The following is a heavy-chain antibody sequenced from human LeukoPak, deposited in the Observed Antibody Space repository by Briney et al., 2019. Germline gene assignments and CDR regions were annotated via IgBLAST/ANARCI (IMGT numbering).Heavy chain of an antibody. D-gene: IGHD4-17*01. CDR2: ITGSGGTT. Sequence: GGSLRLSCAASGFTFRNYAVVWDRQAPGKGLEWVSAITGSGGTTYYADAVRGRFTIYRDNSKNTLYLQMNSLRGDDTAVYYCGKDPNGDYVGAFDFQRWGQGTLVTVSS. CDR1: GFTFRNYA. J-gene: IGHJ1*01. CDR3: GKDPNGDYVGAFDFQR. V-gene: IGHV3-23*01.